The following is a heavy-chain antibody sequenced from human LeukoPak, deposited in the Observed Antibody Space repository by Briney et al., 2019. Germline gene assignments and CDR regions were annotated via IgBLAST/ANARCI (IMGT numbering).Heavy chain of an antibody. V-gene: IGHV4-39*01. CDR3: ARHVVGNYDLLSFDY. D-gene: IGHD2-21*01. Sequence: SETLSLTCGVSGGSIISSSYYWGWIRQPPGKGLEWIASMFYSGNTYYNPSLKSRVTMSVDTTENQFSLKLSSVTAADTAVYYCARHVVGNYDLLSFDYWGQGTLVTVSS. CDR1: GGSIISSSYY. J-gene: IGHJ4*02. CDR2: MFYSGNT.